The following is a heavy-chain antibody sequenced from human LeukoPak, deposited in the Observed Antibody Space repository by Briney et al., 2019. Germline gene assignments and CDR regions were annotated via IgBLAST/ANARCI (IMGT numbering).Heavy chain of an antibody. CDR3: ARETPYYDFWSGYYTTDYFDY. CDR2: IYTSGST. Sequence: PSETLSLTCTVSGGSISSSSYYWGWIRQPPGKGLEWIGRIYTSGSTNYNPSLKSRVTISVDTSKNQFSLKLSSVTAADTAVYYCARETPYYDFWSGYYTTDYFDYWGQGTLVTASS. V-gene: IGHV4-61*02. CDR1: GGSISSSSYY. D-gene: IGHD3-3*01. J-gene: IGHJ4*02.